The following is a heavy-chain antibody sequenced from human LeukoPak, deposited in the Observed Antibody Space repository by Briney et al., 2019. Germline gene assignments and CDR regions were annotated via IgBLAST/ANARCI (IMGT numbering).Heavy chain of an antibody. CDR1: GGSFSGYY. CDR2: INHSGST. J-gene: IGHJ6*03. CDR3: VAAAGYYYYYYMDV. Sequence: SETLSLTCAVYGGSFSGYYWSWIRQPPGKGLEWIGEINHSGSTNYNPSLKSRVTISVDTSKNQFSLKLSSVTAADTAVYYCVAAAGYYYYYYMDVWGKGTTVTVSS. V-gene: IGHV4-34*01. D-gene: IGHD6-13*01.